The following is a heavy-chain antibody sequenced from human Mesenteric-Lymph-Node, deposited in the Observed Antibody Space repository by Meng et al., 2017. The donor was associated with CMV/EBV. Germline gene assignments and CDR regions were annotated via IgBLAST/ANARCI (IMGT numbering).Heavy chain of an antibody. CDR3: ARDRDWGVDY. Sequence: LSCAASGFTFSDYYMSWIRQAPGKGLEWVSYISFSGTAMYYADSVKGRFTISRDNTKNSLYLQMNSLRDEDTAVFYCARDRDWGVDYWGQGTLVTVSS. CDR1: GFTFSDYY. D-gene: IGHD3/OR15-3a*01. J-gene: IGHJ4*02. V-gene: IGHV3-11*01. CDR2: ISFSGTAM.